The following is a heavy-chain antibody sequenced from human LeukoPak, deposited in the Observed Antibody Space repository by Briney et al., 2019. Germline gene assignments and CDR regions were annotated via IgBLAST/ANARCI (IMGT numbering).Heavy chain of an antibody. J-gene: IGHJ3*02. V-gene: IGHV4-4*07. D-gene: IGHD3-3*01. Sequence: SETLSLTCTVSGGSINSYYWSWIRQPAGKGLEWIGRIYTSGSTNYNPSFKSRVTMSVDTSKNQFSLKLSSVTAADTAVYYCARDGAADDFWSGYYMGAFDIWGQGTMVTVSS. CDR1: GGSINSYY. CDR3: ARDGAADDFWSGYYMGAFDI. CDR2: IYTSGST.